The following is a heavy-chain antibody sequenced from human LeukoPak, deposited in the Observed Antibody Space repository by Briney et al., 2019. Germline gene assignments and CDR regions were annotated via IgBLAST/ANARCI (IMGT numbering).Heavy chain of an antibody. J-gene: IGHJ4*02. CDR2: INPNNGDT. D-gene: IGHD2-21*01. V-gene: IGHV1-2*02. CDR3: ASYPRSIPTPPFDY. CDR1: GYTFTAQY. Sequence: ASVKVSCKASGYTFTAQYMHWVRQAPGQGLEWVRWINPNNGDTKYAQSFLGRVTMTRDTSTTTAYMELSSLRSDDTAVYFCASYPRSIPTPPFDYWGQGTLVTVSS.